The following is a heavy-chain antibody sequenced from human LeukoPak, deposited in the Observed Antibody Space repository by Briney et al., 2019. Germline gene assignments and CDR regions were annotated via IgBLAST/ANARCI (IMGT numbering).Heavy chain of an antibody. D-gene: IGHD2-15*01. CDR1: GFTFSNYG. CDR3: ATVGYAVVGFDY. Sequence: GGSLRLSCAASGFTFSNYGMNWVRQAPGKGLEWVGRIKSKTDGGTTDYVAPVKGRFTISRDDSKNMLYLQMNSLRSEDTAVYYCATVGYAVVGFDYWGQGTLVTVSS. CDR2: IKSKTDGGTT. V-gene: IGHV3-15*01. J-gene: IGHJ4*02.